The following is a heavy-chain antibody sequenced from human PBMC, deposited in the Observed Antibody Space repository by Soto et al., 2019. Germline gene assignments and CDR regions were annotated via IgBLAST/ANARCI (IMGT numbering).Heavy chain of an antibody. Sequence: QVQLVQSGAEVKKPGSSVKVSCKASGGTFSSYTISWVRQAPGQGLEWMGRIIPILGIANYAQKFQGRVRITADKSTSTAYMELSSLRSEDTAVYYCARPGGYDFHYGMDVWGQGTTVTVSS. D-gene: IGHD5-12*01. CDR2: IIPILGIA. CDR3: ARPGGYDFHYGMDV. J-gene: IGHJ6*02. V-gene: IGHV1-69*02. CDR1: GGTFSSYT.